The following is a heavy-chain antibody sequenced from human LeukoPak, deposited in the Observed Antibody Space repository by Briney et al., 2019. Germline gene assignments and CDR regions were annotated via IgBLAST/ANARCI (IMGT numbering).Heavy chain of an antibody. CDR1: GGSFSGYY. V-gene: IGHV4-59*10. CDR3: ARGDSSGYFDY. D-gene: IGHD3-22*01. J-gene: IGHJ4*02. CDR2: IYTSVST. Sequence: SQTLSLTCAVYGGSFSGYYWSWIRQPAGKGLEWIGRIYTSVSTNYNPSLKCRVTISVDTSKNQFSLKLSSVTAADTAVYYCARGDSSGYFDYWGQGTLVTVSS.